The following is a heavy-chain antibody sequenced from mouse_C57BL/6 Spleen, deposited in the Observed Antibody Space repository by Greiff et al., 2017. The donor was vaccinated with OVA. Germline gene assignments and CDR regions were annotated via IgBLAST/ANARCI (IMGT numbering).Heavy chain of an antibody. J-gene: IGHJ4*01. D-gene: IGHD2-3*01. CDR3: VRHNDGYYDYAMDY. CDR1: GFSFNTYA. V-gene: IGHV10-1*01. CDR2: IRSKSNNYAT. Sequence: DVKLVESGGGLVQPKGSLKLSCAASGFSFNTYAMNWVRQAPGKGLEWVARIRSKSNNYATYYADSMKDRFTISRDDSESMLYLQMNNLKTEDTAMYYGVRHNDGYYDYAMDYWGQGTSVTVSS.